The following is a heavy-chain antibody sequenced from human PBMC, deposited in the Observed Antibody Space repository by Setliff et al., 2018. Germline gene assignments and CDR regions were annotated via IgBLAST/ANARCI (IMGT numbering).Heavy chain of an antibody. D-gene: IGHD2-15*01. CDR2: IYHGGDT. Sequence: PSETLSLTCTVSGGSINSGVYYWGWIRQPPGKGLEWIGRIYHGGDTYYNASLKSRLTISVDTSKNRFSLNLTSVTAADTAVYFCATSGFCSSGSCYSFDDWGQGALVTVSS. CDR3: ATSGFCSSGSCYSFDD. CDR1: GGSINSGVYY. J-gene: IGHJ4*02. V-gene: IGHV4-39*02.